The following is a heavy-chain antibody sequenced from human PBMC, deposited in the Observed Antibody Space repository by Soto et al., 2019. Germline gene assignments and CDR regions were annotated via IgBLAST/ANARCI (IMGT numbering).Heavy chain of an antibody. CDR3: ARGWGTVTHFDY. CDR2: IYYSGST. J-gene: IGHJ4*02. V-gene: IGHV4-59*01. Sequence: SETLSLTCTVSGGSISSYHWSWIRQPPGKGLEWIGYIYYSGSTNYNPSLKSRVTISVDTSKNQFSLKLSSVTAADTAVYYCARGWGTVTHFDYWGQGTLVTVSS. D-gene: IGHD4-4*01. CDR1: GGSISSYH.